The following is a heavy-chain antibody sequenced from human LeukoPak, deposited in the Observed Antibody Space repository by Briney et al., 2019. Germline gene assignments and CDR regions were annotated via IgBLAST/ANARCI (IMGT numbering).Heavy chain of an antibody. Sequence: GGPLSPSFAAPGFPFNDYAMHGARQAQGKALEGAPGVSWNSGSIGYADSVKGRFTISRDNAKNSLYLQMNNLRSEDTALYHCAKAPGPGYYYYYIDVWGKGTTVTVSS. CDR1: GFPFNDYA. V-gene: IGHV3-9*01. CDR3: AKAPGPGYYYYYIDV. D-gene: IGHD1-14*01. CDR2: VSWNSGSI. J-gene: IGHJ6*03.